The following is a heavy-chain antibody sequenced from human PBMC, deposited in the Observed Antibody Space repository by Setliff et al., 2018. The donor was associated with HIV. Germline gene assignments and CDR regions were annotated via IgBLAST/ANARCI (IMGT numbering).Heavy chain of an antibody. D-gene: IGHD3-22*01. J-gene: IGHJ2*01. CDR1: GGSISSGSYY. CDR2: IYTSGST. Sequence: SETLSLTCTVSGGSISSGSYYWSWIRQPAGKGLEWIGHIYTSGSTNYNPSLKSRVTISVDTSKNQFSLKLSSATAADTAVYYCAAYYYDSSGYYSWYFDLWGRGTLVTVSS. V-gene: IGHV4-61*09. CDR3: AAYYYDSSGYYSWYFDL.